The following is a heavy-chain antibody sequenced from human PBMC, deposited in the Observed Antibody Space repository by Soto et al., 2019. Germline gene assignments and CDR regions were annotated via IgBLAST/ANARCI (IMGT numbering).Heavy chain of an antibody. CDR2: MNPNSGNT. CDR3: ARAPKLSFTRMVRGVKSYMDV. V-gene: IGHV1-8*01. CDR1: GYTFTSYD. J-gene: IGHJ6*03. D-gene: IGHD3-10*01. Sequence: ASVKVSCKASGYTFTSYDINWVRQATGQGLEWMGWMNPNSGNTGYAQKFQGRVTMTRNTSISTAYMELSSLRSEDTAVYYCARAPKLSFTRMVRGVKSYMDVWGKGTTVTVSS.